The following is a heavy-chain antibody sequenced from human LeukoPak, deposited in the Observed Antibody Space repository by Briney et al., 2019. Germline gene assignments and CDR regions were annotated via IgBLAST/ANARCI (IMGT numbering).Heavy chain of an antibody. Sequence: SETLSLTCTVSGGSISSSSYYWGWIRQPPGKGLEWIGSIYYSGSTYYNPSLKSRVTISVDTSKNQFSLKLSSVTAADTAVYYCARHPRFGYWGQGTLVTVSS. CDR2: IYYSGST. J-gene: IGHJ4*02. CDR3: ARHPRFGY. V-gene: IGHV4-39*01. CDR1: GGSISSSSYY.